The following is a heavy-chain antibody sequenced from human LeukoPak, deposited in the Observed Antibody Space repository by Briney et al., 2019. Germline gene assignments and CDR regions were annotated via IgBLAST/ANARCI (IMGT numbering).Heavy chain of an antibody. D-gene: IGHD2-2*01. Sequence: QKLQGRVTLTTDTSTTTAYMGLRSLRSDDTAVYYCARDRDQLLFPPDYFDYWGQGTLVTVSS. CDR3: ARDRDQLLFPPDYFDY. J-gene: IGHJ4*02. V-gene: IGHV1-18*01.